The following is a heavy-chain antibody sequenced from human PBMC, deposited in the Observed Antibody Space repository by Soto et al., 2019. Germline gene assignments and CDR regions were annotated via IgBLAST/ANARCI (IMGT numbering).Heavy chain of an antibody. Sequence: QITLKESGPPLVKPTQTLTLTCTFSGFSLSTSGVGVGWIRQPPGKALEWLALIYWDDDKRYSPSLKSRLTTTHDTSKNQVVLTKTSMDPVDTATYYCAHSRQSSSWAHWGQGTLVTVSS. D-gene: IGHD6-13*01. CDR1: GFSLSTSGVG. V-gene: IGHV2-5*02. J-gene: IGHJ4*02. CDR2: IYWDDDK. CDR3: AHSRQSSSWAH.